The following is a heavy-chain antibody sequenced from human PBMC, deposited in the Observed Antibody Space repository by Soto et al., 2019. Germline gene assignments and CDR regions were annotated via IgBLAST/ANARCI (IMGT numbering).Heavy chain of an antibody. J-gene: IGHJ3*02. Sequence: SETLSLTCTVSGGSISSYYWSWIRQPPGKGLEWIGYIYYSGSTNYNPSLKSRVTISVDTSKNQFSLKPSSVTAADTAVYYCARGPPGSGAFDIWGQGTMVTVSS. CDR1: GGSISSYY. CDR3: ARGPPGSGAFDI. V-gene: IGHV4-59*01. CDR2: IYYSGST.